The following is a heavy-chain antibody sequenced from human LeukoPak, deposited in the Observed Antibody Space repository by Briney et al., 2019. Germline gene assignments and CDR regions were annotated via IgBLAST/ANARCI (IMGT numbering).Heavy chain of an antibody. V-gene: IGHV3-23*01. J-gene: IGHJ3*02. CDR1: GFTFSSYA. D-gene: IGHD3-3*01. Sequence: PGGSLRLSCAASGFTFSSYAMTWVRQAPGKGLEWVSAISGSGDSTYYADSVKGRFTISRDDSKNTLYLQMNSLRAEDTAVYYCAKDTYYDFLPIWRDAFDIWGQGTMVTVSS. CDR3: AKDTYYDFLPIWRDAFDI. CDR2: ISGSGDST.